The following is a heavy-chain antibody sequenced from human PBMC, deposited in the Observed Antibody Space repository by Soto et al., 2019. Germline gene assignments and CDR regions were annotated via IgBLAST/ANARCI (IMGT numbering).Heavy chain of an antibody. CDR3: ARAELQAPAADYYYYYYMDV. CDR2: TYYRSKWYN. V-gene: IGHV6-1*01. CDR1: GDSVSSNSAA. D-gene: IGHD2-2*01. Sequence: SQTLSLTCAISGDSVSSNSAAWNWIRQSPSRGLEWLGRTYYRSKWYNDYAVSVKSRITINPDTSKNQFSLQLNSVTPEDTAVYYCARAELQAPAADYYYYYYMDVWGKGTTVTVSS. J-gene: IGHJ6*03.